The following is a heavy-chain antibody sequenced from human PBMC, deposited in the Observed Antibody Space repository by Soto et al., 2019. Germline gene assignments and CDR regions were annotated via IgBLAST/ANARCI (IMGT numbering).Heavy chain of an antibody. Sequence: QVQLVQSGAEVKKPESSVKVSCKAPGGTFSTYAISWVRQAPGQGLEWMGGIIPMFGTANYAQRFQDRVTITAEESTNTVYMELSSLRSEDTAVYFCASGIQLWLRRINTGYSGWGQGTLVTVSS. CDR1: GGTFSTYA. CDR3: ASGIQLWLRRINTGYSG. CDR2: IIPMFGTA. V-gene: IGHV1-69*12. J-gene: IGHJ4*02. D-gene: IGHD5-18*01.